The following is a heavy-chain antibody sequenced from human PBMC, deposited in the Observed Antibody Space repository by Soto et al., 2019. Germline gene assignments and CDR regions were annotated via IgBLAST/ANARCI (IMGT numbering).Heavy chain of an antibody. CDR2: IYPGDSDT. D-gene: IGHD3-22*01. CDR3: ARQGGYYYDSSGYYADYYYGMDV. CDR1: GYSFTSYW. V-gene: IGHV5-51*01. J-gene: IGHJ6*02. Sequence: GESLKISCKGSGYSFTSYWIGWVRQMPGKGLEWMGIIYPGDSDTRYSPSFQGQVTISADKSISTAYLQWSSLKASDTAMYYCARQGGYYYDSSGYYADYYYGMDVWGQGTTVTVSS.